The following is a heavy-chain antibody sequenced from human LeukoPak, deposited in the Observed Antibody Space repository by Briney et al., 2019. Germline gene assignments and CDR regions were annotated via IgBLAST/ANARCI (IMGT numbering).Heavy chain of an antibody. D-gene: IGHD3-22*01. CDR2: IYYSGST. V-gene: IGHV4-59*01. Sequence: SETLSLTCTVSGGSISSYYWNWIRQPPGKGLEWIGYIYYSGSTNYNPSLKTRVTISVDTSKNQFSLRLSSVTAADTAVYYCARGEGSSGYWPGLDYWGQGTLVTVSS. J-gene: IGHJ4*02. CDR3: ARGEGSSGYWPGLDY. CDR1: GGSISSYY.